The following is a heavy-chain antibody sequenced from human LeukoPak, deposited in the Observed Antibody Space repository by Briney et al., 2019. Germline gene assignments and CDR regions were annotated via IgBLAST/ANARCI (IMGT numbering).Heavy chain of an antibody. CDR1: GGSFSSHY. CDR3: ARRSLREAYNRFDP. J-gene: IGHJ5*02. Sequence: SETQSLTCTVSGGSFSSHYWSWIRQPPGKGLEWIGSMSHSGSAFYNPSLKSRVSISVDTSKNQFSLRVTSVTAADTALYYCARRSLREAYNRFDPWGQGTLVTVSS. CDR2: MSHSGSA. D-gene: IGHD3-10*01. V-gene: IGHV4-39*01.